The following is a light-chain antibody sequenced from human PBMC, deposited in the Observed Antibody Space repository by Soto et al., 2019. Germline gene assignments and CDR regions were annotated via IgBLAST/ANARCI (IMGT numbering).Light chain of an antibody. CDR1: SSDVGGYDY. CDR3: SSYTTTSTQV. J-gene: IGLJ2*01. V-gene: IGLV2-14*01. Sequence: QSALTQPASVSGSPGQSITLSCTGTSSDVGGYDYVSWYQHHPGKAPKLMIYEVSNRPSGISNRFSGSKSGNTASLTISGLQAEEEADYYCSSYTTTSTQVFGGGTKVTVL. CDR2: EVS.